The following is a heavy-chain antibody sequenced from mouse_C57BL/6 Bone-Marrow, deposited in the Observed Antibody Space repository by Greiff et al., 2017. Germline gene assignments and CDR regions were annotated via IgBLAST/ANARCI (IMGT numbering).Heavy chain of an antibody. V-gene: IGHV1-69*01. CDR2: FDPSDSYT. D-gene: IGHD1-1*01. CDR1: GYTFTSYW. J-gene: IGHJ3*01. CDR3: ARESSYDWFAY. Sequence: QVQLQQPGAELVMPGASVKLSCKASGYTFTSYWMHWVKQRPGQGLEWIGEFDPSDSYTNYNQKFKGKSTLTVDKSSSTAYMQLSSLTSEDSAVYYCARESSYDWFAYWGQGTLVTVSA.